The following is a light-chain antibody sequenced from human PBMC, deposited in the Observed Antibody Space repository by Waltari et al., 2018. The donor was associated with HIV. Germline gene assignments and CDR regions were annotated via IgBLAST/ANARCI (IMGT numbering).Light chain of an antibody. CDR2: KNT. V-gene: IGLV3-9*01. CDR1: NLGIKN. CDR3: QVWDSNTLV. Sequence: SYALPQPLPVSVALGPTATITRDGNNLGIKNVHWYQPKPPQAPVLVIYKNTNRPSEIPGRFSGSNSGNTATLTIARAEAGDEADYYCQVWDSNTLVFGGRTKLSVL. J-gene: IGLJ2*01.